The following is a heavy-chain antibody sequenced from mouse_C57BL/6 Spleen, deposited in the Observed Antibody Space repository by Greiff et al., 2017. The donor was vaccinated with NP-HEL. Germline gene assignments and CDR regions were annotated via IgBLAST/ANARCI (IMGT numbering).Heavy chain of an antibody. CDR3: ARRDDDGLEYAMDY. CDR1: GFSLTSYA. V-gene: IGHV2-9-1*01. J-gene: IGHJ4*01. CDR2: IWTGGGT. Sequence: VKVEESGPGLVAPSQSLSITCTVSGFSLTSYAISWVRQPPGKGLEWLGVIWTGGGTNYNSALKSRLSISKDNSKSQVFLKMNSLQTDDTARYYCARRDDDGLEYAMDYWGQGTSVTVSS. D-gene: IGHD2-3*01.